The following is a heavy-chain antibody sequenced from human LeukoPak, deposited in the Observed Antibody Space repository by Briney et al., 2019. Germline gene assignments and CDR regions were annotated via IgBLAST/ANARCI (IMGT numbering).Heavy chain of an antibody. J-gene: IGHJ3*02. CDR1: GYTFTNYG. Sequence: GASVKVSCKASGYTFTNYGRNWVRQAPGQGLEWMGWISPYNGNTDYAQKLQGRLSMTTDTSTSTASMDLRSLTSDDTALYYCARDSTSGWYSSGNDAFDIWGQGTMVTVSS. CDR2: ISPYNGNT. D-gene: IGHD6-19*01. V-gene: IGHV1-18*01. CDR3: ARDSTSGWYSSGNDAFDI.